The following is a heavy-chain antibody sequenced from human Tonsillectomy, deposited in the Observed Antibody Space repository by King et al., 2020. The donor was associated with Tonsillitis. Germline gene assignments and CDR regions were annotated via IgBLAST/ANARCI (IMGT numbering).Heavy chain of an antibody. J-gene: IGHJ6*02. CDR2: ISSSSSYI. Sequence: VQLVESGGGLVKPGGSLRLSCAASGFIFSRYNINWVRQAPGKGLEWVSSISSSSSYIYYADSLKGRFTISRDNAQNSLYLQMNSLRAEDTAVYYCARDSPRGMDVWGQGTTVTVSS. V-gene: IGHV3-21*01. CDR3: ARDSPRGMDV. CDR1: GFIFSRYN.